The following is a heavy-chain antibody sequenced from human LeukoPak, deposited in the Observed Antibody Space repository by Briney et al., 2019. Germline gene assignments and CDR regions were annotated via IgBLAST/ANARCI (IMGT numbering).Heavy chain of an antibody. Sequence: PSETLSLTCTVSGGSISNYYWSWIRQPPGKGLEWIGYIYYSGSTNYNPSLKSRVTISVDTSKNQFSLKLSSVTAADTAVYYCARESIAARRFDYWGQGTLVTVSS. D-gene: IGHD6-6*01. CDR1: GGSISNYY. CDR3: ARESIAARRFDY. J-gene: IGHJ4*02. CDR2: IYYSGST. V-gene: IGHV4-59*01.